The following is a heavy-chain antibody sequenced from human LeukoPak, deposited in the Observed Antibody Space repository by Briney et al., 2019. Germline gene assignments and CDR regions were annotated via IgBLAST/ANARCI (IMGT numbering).Heavy chain of an antibody. CDR3: ARGPYGY. V-gene: IGHV1-2*02. CDR2: INPNSGDT. Sequence: ASVKVSCKASGYTFTGFYIHWVRQAPGQGLEWMGWINPNSGDTNYAQKFQGGVSMTTDTSINTAYMDLNRLRSDDSAIYYCARGPYGYWGQGTLVTVSS. J-gene: IGHJ4*02. D-gene: IGHD3-10*01. CDR1: GYTFTGFY.